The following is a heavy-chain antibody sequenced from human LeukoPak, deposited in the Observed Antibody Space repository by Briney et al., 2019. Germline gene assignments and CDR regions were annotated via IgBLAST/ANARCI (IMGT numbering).Heavy chain of an antibody. CDR3: ARYCSSTSCYTNYYYGMDV. V-gene: IGHV4-34*12. Sequence: SETLSLTCAVYGGSFSGYYWSWTRQPPGKGLEWIGEIIHSGSTNYNPSLKSRVTISVDTSKNQFSLKLSSVTAADTAVYYCARYCSSTSCYTNYYYGMDVWGQGTTVTVSS. CDR1: GGSFSGYY. J-gene: IGHJ6*02. CDR2: IIHSGST. D-gene: IGHD2-2*02.